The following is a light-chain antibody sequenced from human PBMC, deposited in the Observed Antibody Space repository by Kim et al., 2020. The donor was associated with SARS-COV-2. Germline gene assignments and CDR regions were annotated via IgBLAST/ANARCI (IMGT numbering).Light chain of an antibody. CDR2: DVS. V-gene: IGLV2-14*04. Sequence: GQSITISCTGTSSDVGGYNYVSWYQQHPGKAPKLMIYDVSKRPSGVSNRFSGSKSGNTASLTISGLQAEDEADYYCSSYTSSSTLWFGTGTKVTVL. CDR3: SSYTSSSTLW. CDR1: SSDVGGYNY. J-gene: IGLJ1*01.